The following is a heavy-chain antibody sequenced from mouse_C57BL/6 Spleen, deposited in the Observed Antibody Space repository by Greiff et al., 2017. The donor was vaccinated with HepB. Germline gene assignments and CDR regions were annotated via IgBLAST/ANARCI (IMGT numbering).Heavy chain of an antibody. D-gene: IGHD1-1*01. V-gene: IGHV1-53*01. CDR3: ERCDYYGSSCFAY. CDR2: INPSNGGT. J-gene: IGHJ3*01. CDR1: GYTFTSYW. Sequence: QVQLQQPGAELVKPGASVKLSCKASGYTFTSYWMHWVKQRPGQGLEWIGNINPSNGGTNYNEKFKSKATLTVDKSSSTDYMQLSSLTSEDSAVNYCERCDYYGSSCFAYWGQGTLVTVSA.